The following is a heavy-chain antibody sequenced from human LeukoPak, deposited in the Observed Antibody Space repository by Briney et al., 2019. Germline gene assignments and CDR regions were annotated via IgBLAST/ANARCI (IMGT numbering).Heavy chain of an antibody. J-gene: IGHJ4*02. CDR1: GFTFDDYA. D-gene: IGHD6-25*01. CDR3: AKGEAYSSGCSNY. CDR2: ISWNSGSI. V-gene: IGHV3-9*01. Sequence: GGSLRLSCAASGFTFDDYAMHWVRQAPGKGLEWVSGISWNSGSIGYADSVKGRFTISRDNAKNSLYLQMNSLRAEDTALYYCAKGEAYSSGCSNYWGQGTLVTVSS.